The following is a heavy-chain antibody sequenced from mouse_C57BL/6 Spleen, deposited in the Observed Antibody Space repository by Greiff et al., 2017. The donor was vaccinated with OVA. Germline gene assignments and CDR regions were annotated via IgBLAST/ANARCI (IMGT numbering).Heavy chain of an antibody. Sequence: EVKLMESGGGLVKPGGSLKLSCAASGFTFSDYGMHWVRQAPEKGLEWVAYISSGSSTIYYADTVKGRFTISRDNAKNTLFLQMTSLRSEDTAMYYCARGWLTGTKNAMDYWGQGTSVTVSS. V-gene: IGHV5-17*01. CDR2: ISSGSSTI. CDR1: GFTFSDYG. J-gene: IGHJ4*01. D-gene: IGHD4-1*01. CDR3: ARGWLTGTKNAMDY.